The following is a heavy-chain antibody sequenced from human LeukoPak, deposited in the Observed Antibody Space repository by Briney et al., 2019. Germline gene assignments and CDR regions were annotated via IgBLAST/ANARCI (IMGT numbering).Heavy chain of an antibody. D-gene: IGHD6-19*01. CDR2: INHSGST. Sequence: SETLSLTCAVYGGSFSGYYWSWIRQPPGKGLEWIGEINHSGSTNYNPSLKGRVTISVDTSKNQFSLKLSSVTAADTAVYYCARGVRFDHCGWYGWFDPWGQGTLVTVSS. CDR1: GGSFSGYY. J-gene: IGHJ5*02. CDR3: ARGVRFDHCGWYGWFDP. V-gene: IGHV4-34*01.